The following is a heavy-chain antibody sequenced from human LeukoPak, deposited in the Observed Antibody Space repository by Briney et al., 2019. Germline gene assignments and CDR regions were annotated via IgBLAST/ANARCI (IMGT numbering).Heavy chain of an antibody. CDR3: AHLALTYTSSVHFDS. D-gene: IGHD4/OR15-4a*01. V-gene: IGHV2-5*02. Sequence: SGPTLVKPTQTLTLTCTFSGFSLSTSGVGVGWIRQPPGKALEWLALIYYDDDKRYSPSLKSRLTITKDTSKNQVVLTMTNMDPVDTATYYCAHLALTYTSSVHFDSWGQGTLVTVSS. CDR2: IYYDDDK. J-gene: IGHJ4*02. CDR1: GFSLSTSGVG.